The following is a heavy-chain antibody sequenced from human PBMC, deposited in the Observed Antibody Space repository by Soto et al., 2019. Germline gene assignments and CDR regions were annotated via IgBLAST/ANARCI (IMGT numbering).Heavy chain of an antibody. CDR2: IYYSGST. Sequence: SETLSLTCTVSGGSISSYYWSWIRQPPGKGLEWIGYIYYSGSTNYNPSLKSRVTISVDTSKNQFSLTLTSVTAADTAVYYCARRQFATTPFDPWGQGILVTVSS. V-gene: IGHV4-59*12. CDR1: GGSISSYY. D-gene: IGHD2-15*01. J-gene: IGHJ5*02. CDR3: ARRQFATTPFDP.